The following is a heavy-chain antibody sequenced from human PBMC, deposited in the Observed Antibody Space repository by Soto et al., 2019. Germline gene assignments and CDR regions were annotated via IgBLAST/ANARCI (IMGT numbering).Heavy chain of an antibody. J-gene: IGHJ4*02. V-gene: IGHV1-18*01. Sequence: ASVKVSCKASGYTFTSYGISWVRQAPGQGLEWMGWISAYNGNTNYAQKLQGRVTMTTDTSTSTAYMELRSLRSDDTAVYYCACGLRFLEWWDLAFWGQGPLVTVFS. D-gene: IGHD3-3*01. CDR1: GYTFTSYG. CDR2: ISAYNGNT. CDR3: ACGLRFLEWWDLAF.